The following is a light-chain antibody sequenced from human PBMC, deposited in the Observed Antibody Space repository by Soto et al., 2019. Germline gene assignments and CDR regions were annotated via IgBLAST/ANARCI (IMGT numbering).Light chain of an antibody. CDR2: GAS. CDR3: QQYGSSGT. V-gene: IGKV3-20*01. Sequence: ETVLTQTQGTLSLSRGERATLSCRASQSVSNNYLAWYQQKPGQAPRLLIYGASNRATGIPDRFSGSGSGTDFTLPMSRLEPEDFAVYYCQQYGSSGTLGQGTKVDIK. CDR1: QSVSNNY. J-gene: IGKJ1*01.